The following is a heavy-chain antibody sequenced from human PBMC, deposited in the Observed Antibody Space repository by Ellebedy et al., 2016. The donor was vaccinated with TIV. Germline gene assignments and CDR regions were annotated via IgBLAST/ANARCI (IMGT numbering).Heavy chain of an antibody. D-gene: IGHD3-10*01. CDR1: GFTFSSYA. V-gene: IGHV3-23*01. J-gene: IGHJ4*02. CDR2: ISGSGGST. CDR3: AKVERYYGSGIWRY. Sequence: GESLKISXAASGFTFSSYAMSWVRQAPGKGLEWVSAISGSGGSTYYADSVKGRFTISRDNSKNTLYLQMNSLRAEDTAVYYCAKVERYYGSGIWRYWGQGTLVTVSS.